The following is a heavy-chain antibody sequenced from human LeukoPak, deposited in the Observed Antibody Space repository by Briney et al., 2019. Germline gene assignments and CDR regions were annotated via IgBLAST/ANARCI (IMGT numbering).Heavy chain of an antibody. J-gene: IGHJ4*02. D-gene: IGHD6-13*01. V-gene: IGHV5-51*01. CDR3: ASLVTAAGFPYYFDY. Sequence: GESLKISCKGSGYSFTNYWIGWVRQMPGKGLEWMGIIYPGDSDTRYSPSFQGQVTISADKSISTAYLQWSSLKASDTAMYYCASLVTAAGFPYYFDYWGQGTLVTVSS. CDR2: IYPGDSDT. CDR1: GYSFTNYW.